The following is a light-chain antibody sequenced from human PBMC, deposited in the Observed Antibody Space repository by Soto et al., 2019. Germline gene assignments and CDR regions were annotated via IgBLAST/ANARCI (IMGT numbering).Light chain of an antibody. CDR2: AAS. Sequence: DIQMTQSPPSLSASVGDRVTITCRASQGISNYLAWYQQKPGELPKLVIYAASILQTGVPSRFSGSGSGTDFSPTISSLQPEDVATYFCQKYNSPPRTFGQGTKVELK. CDR1: QGISNY. CDR3: QKYNSPPRT. V-gene: IGKV1-27*01. J-gene: IGKJ1*01.